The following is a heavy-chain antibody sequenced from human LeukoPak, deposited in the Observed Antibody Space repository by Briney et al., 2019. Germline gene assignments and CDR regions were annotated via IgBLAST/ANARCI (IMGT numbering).Heavy chain of an antibody. CDR1: GFTFSSYW. CDR2: INTDGSST. Sequence: QPGGSLRLSCAASGFTFSSYWMHWVRQAPGKGLVWVSRINTDGSSTSYADSVKGRFTISRDNAKNTLYLQMNSLRAEDTAVYYCANDPEYSSSPRMDYWGQGTLVTVSS. D-gene: IGHD6-6*01. CDR3: ANDPEYSSSPRMDY. J-gene: IGHJ4*02. V-gene: IGHV3-74*01.